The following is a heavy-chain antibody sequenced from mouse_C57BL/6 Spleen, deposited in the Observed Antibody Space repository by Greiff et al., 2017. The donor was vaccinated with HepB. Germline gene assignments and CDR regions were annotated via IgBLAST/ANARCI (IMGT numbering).Heavy chain of an antibody. V-gene: IGHV1-55*01. Sequence: QVQLQQPGAELVKPGASVKMSCKASGYNFTSYWITWVKQRPGQGLEWIGDIYPGSGSTNYNEKFKSKATLTVDTSSSTAYMQLSSLTSEDSAVYYCARDYYGSSPYAMDYWGQGTSVTVSS. D-gene: IGHD1-1*01. J-gene: IGHJ4*01. CDR1: GYNFTSYW. CDR3: ARDYYGSSPYAMDY. CDR2: IYPGSGST.